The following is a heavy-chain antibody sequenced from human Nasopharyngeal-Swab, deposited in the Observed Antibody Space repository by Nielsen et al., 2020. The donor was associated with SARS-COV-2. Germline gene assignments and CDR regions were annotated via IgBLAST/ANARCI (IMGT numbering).Heavy chain of an antibody. CDR2: IYSGGST. CDR3: ASGPTVDIVATSFDY. CDR1: GFTVSSNY. V-gene: IGHV3-53*01. J-gene: IGHJ4*02. Sequence: GESLKISCAASGFTVSSNYMSWVRQAPGKGPEWVSVIYSGGSTYYADSVKGRFTISRDNSKNTLYLQMNSLRAEDTAVYYCASGPTVDIVATSFDYWGQGPLVTVSS. D-gene: IGHD5-12*01.